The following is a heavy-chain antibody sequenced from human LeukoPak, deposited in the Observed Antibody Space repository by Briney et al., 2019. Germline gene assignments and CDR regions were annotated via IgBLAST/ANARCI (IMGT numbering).Heavy chain of an antibody. J-gene: IGHJ4*02. Sequence: GASVKVSCKASGYTFSNYFLHWVRQAPGQGLEWMGIFNPSDGRATYTQKFQGRVTVTRDTSTSTVYMDLSSLRSDDTAIYYCARQAVTTGWYFDYWGQGTLVAVSS. D-gene: IGHD4-17*01. CDR1: GYTFSNYF. V-gene: IGHV1-46*01. CDR2: FNPSDGRA. CDR3: ARQAVTTGWYFDY.